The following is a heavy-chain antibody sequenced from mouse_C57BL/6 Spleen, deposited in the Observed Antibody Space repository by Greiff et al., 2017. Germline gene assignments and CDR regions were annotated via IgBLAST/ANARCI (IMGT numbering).Heavy chain of an antibody. CDR1: GYTFTDYE. CDR2: IDPETGGT. J-gene: IGHJ4*01. CDR3: TRAEMGDYGNYVWYAMDY. Sequence: QVQLQQSGAELVRPGASVTLSCKASGYTFTDYEMHWVKQTPVHGLEWIGAIDPETGGTAYNQKFKGKAILTADKSSSTAYMELRSLTSEDSAVYYCTRAEMGDYGNYVWYAMDYWGQGTSVTVSS. V-gene: IGHV1-15*01. D-gene: IGHD2-1*01.